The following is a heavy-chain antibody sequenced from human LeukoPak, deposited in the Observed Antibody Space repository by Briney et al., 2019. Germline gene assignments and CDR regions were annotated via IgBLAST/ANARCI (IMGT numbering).Heavy chain of an antibody. J-gene: IGHJ4*02. D-gene: IGHD1/OR15-1a*01. CDR2: ISYDGNIR. Sequence: GGSLRLSCAASGFTFSNYGMHWVRQAPGKGLEWVTVISYDGNIRYYADSVKGRLTISRDNSKNTVFLQMDRLRDEDTAVYYCARENIAPDYWGQGTLVTVSS. CDR3: ARENIAPDY. V-gene: IGHV3-30*19. CDR1: GFTFSNYG.